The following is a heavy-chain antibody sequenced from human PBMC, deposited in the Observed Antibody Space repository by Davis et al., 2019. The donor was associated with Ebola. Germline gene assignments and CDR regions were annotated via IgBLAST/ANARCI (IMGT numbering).Heavy chain of an antibody. CDR2: IFASGST. CDR1: GGSINTYY. Sequence: PSETLSLTCTVSGGSINTYYWSWIRQPAGKGLEWIGRIFASGSTNYNPSLKSRVTMSVDTSKKQFSLKLSSVTAADTAVYFCAREGGYPYAIDYWGQGILVTVSS. J-gene: IGHJ4*02. CDR3: AREGGYPYAIDY. V-gene: IGHV4-4*07. D-gene: IGHD5-18*01.